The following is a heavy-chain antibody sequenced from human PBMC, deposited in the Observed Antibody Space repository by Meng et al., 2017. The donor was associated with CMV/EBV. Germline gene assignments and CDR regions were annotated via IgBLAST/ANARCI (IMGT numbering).Heavy chain of an antibody. CDR3: ARTSARGTFDY. J-gene: IGHJ4*02. Sequence: TETLSLTCTVSGGSISSYYWSWIRQPPGKGLEWIGYIYYSGSTNYNPSLKSRVTKSVDTSKNQFSLKLSSVTAADTAVYYCARTSARGTFDYWGQGTLVTVSS. V-gene: IGHV4-59*01. CDR1: GGSISSYY. CDR2: IYYSGST.